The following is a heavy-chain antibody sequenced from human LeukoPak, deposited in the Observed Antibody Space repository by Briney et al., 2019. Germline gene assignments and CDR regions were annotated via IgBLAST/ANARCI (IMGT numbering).Heavy chain of an antibody. Sequence: GESLKISCKGSGYSFTSYWIGWVRQMPGKGLEWMGIIYPGDSDTRYSPSFQGQVTISADTSISTAHMQWTSPKASATAMYYCARSRTGTIFAYWGQGTLVTVSS. CDR3: ARSRTGTIFAY. CDR2: IYPGDSDT. J-gene: IGHJ4*02. V-gene: IGHV5-51*01. D-gene: IGHD1-1*01. CDR1: GYSFTSYW.